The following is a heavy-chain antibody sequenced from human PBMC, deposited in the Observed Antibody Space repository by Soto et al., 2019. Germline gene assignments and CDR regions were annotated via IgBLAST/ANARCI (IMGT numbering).Heavy chain of an antibody. J-gene: IGHJ5*02. CDR3: ARAEDIVLVPAAKNWFAP. V-gene: IGHV1-69*12. CDR2: IIPIFGTA. D-gene: IGHD2-2*01. CDR1: GGTFSSYA. Sequence: QVQLVQSGAEVKKPGSSVKVSCKASGGTFSSYAISWVRQAPGQGLEWMGGIIPIFGTANYAQKFQGRVTITADQSTSTAYMELSSLRSDATAVYNCARAEDIVLVPAAKNWFAPWGQGTLVTVSS.